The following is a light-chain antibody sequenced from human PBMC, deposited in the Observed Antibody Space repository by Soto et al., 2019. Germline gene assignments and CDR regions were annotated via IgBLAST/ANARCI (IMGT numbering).Light chain of an antibody. CDR2: TAS. CDR1: QSISSS. J-gene: IGKJ1*01. V-gene: IGKV1-39*01. Sequence: DIQMTQSPSSLSASVGDRVTITCRASQSISSSLNWYQQKPGKAPKLLIYTASSLLSGVPSRFSGTGSGTDFTLTISSLQPEDFELYYCQHSYSSPRTFGQGTKVDIK. CDR3: QHSYSSPRT.